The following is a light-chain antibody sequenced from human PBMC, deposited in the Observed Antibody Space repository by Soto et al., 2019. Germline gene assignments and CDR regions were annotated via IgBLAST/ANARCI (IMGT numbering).Light chain of an antibody. J-gene: IGKJ1*01. CDR2: GAS. Sequence: EIVLTQSPGTLSLSPGERATLSCRASQSVTSNLAWYQQKPGQAPRLLIYGASTRATGIPARFSGIGSGTEFTLTINSLQSEDFAVYYCQQYNNWPRTFGQGTKVDI. V-gene: IGKV3-15*01. CDR3: QQYNNWPRT. CDR1: QSVTSN.